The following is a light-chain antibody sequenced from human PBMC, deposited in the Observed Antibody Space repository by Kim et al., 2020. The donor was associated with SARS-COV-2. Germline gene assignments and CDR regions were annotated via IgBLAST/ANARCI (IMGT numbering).Light chain of an antibody. V-gene: IGLV4-69*01. CDR3: QTWGTGMGV. CDR2: VNSDGSH. Sequence: QLVLTQSPSASASLGASVKLTCTLSSGYSSYAITWHQQQPGKGPRYLMKVNSDGSHSKGDGIPDRFSGSSSGAERYLTISSLQSEDEADYYCQTWGTGMGVFGGGTKLTVL. CDR1: SGYSSYA. J-gene: IGLJ3*02.